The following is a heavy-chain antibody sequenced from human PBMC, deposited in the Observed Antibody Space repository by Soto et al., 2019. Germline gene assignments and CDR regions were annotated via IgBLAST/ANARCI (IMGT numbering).Heavy chain of an antibody. CDR1: GYTFTRYA. CDR3: ARSAVAADAFDI. Sequence: ASVKVSCKASGYTFTRYAMHWVRQAPGQRLEWMGWINAGNGNTKYSQKFQGRVTITRDTSASTAYMELSSLRSEDTAVYYCARSAVAADAFDIWGQGTMVTVSS. V-gene: IGHV1-3*01. D-gene: IGHD6-19*01. J-gene: IGHJ3*02. CDR2: INAGNGNT.